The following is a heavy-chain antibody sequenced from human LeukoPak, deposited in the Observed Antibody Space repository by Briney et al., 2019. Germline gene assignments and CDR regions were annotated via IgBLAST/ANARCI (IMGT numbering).Heavy chain of an antibody. V-gene: IGHV3-30*01. J-gene: IGHJ4*02. CDR3: ARDVPSSGWEH. CDR2: ISYDGSNK. Sequence: GGSLRLSCAASGFTFSSYAMHWVCQAPGKGLEWVAVISYDGSNKYYADSVKGRFTISRDNSKNTLYLQMNSLRAEGTAVYYCARDVPSSGWEHWGQGTLVTVSS. CDR1: GFTFSSYA. D-gene: IGHD6-19*01.